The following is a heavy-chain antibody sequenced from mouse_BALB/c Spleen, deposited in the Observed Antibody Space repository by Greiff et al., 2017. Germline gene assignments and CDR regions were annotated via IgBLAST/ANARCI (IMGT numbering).Heavy chain of an antibody. CDR1: GYTFTDYE. CDR2: IDPETGGT. D-gene: IGHD2-14*01. CDR3: TRLGYDFAY. V-gene: IGHV1-15*01. J-gene: IGHJ3*01. Sequence: VKLQESGAELVRPGASVTLSCKASGYTFTDYEMHWVKQTPVHGLEWIGAIDPETGGTAYNQKFKGKATLTADKSSSTAYMELRSLTSEDSAVYYCTRLGYDFAYWGQGTLVTVSA.